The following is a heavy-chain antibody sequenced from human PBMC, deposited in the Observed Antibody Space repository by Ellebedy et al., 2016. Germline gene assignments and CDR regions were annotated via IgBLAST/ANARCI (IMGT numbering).Heavy chain of an antibody. Sequence: GESLKISXAASGFTFSIPGMTWVRQAPGKGLEWVATIVNSGRETYYPEPLKGRFTISRDNAMNSVYLQMDSLTVEDTAVYYCTRDGSEWSRDYWGQGTLVTVSS. V-gene: IGHV3-21*06. CDR2: IVNSGRET. CDR3: TRDGSEWSRDY. CDR1: GFTFSIPG. J-gene: IGHJ4*02. D-gene: IGHD2-8*01.